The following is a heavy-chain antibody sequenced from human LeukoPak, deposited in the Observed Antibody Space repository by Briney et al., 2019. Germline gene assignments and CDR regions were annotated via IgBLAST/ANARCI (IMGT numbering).Heavy chain of an antibody. D-gene: IGHD1-1*01. CDR1: GFTFSSYA. J-gene: IGHJ4*02. Sequence: GGSLRLSCAASGFTFSSYAMSWVRQAPGKGLEWVSVISGSGGSTYYADSVKGRFTISRDNYKNTLYLQMNSLRAEDTAVYYCAKDRTGTEAWYFDYWGQGTLVTVSS. CDR2: ISGSGGST. V-gene: IGHV3-23*01. CDR3: AKDRTGTEAWYFDY.